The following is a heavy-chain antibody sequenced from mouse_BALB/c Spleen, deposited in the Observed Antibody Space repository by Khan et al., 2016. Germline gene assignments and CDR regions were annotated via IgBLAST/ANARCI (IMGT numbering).Heavy chain of an antibody. CDR2: IDPETGGT. J-gene: IGHJ3*01. CDR3: TRAGYGNYGAY. V-gene: IGHV1-15*01. Sequence: QVQLQQSGAELVRPGASVTLSCKASGYTFTDYEMHWVKQTPVHGLEWIGAIDPETGGTAYNQKFKGKATLTADKSSSTAYMELRSLTSEDSAVYYCTRAGYGNYGAYWGQGTLVTVSA. D-gene: IGHD2-1*01. CDR1: GYTFTDYE.